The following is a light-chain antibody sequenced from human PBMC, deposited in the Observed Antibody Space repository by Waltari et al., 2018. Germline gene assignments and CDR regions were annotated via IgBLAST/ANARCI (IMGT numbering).Light chain of an antibody. Sequence: EVVLTKSPGTLSLSAGERATLSCRASQRISTTYLAWYQHKPGQAPTLPVYGTSSRATGSPDRFSGSGSATHFTLTISRLEPEDFAVYYCQQYGISPWTFGQGTKVEVK. CDR3: QQYGISPWT. CDR1: QRISTTY. J-gene: IGKJ1*01. V-gene: IGKV3-20*01. CDR2: GTS.